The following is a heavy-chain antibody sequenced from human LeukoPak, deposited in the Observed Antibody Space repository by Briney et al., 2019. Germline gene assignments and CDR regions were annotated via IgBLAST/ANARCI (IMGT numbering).Heavy chain of an antibody. V-gene: IGHV1-2*06. CDR2: INPNSGGT. J-gene: IGHJ4*02. CDR3: AXXXXXPXYYFDY. CDR1: GYTFTGYY. Sequence: VASVKVSCKTSGYTFTGYYMHWVRQAPGQGLEWMGRINPNSGGTNYAQKFQGRVTMTRDTSITTAYMELSSLRSDNTAVDYCAXXXXXPXYYFDYWGQGTLVTVSS.